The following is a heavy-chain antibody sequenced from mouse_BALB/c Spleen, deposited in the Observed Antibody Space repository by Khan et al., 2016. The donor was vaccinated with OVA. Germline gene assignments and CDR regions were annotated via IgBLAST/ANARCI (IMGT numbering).Heavy chain of an antibody. Sequence: VQLQQSGTVLARPGASVKMSCKASGYTFTSYWMHWVKQRPGQGLEWIGAIYPGNSDTNYNEKFKGKAKLTAVTSTSTAYMELSSLTNEDSAVYYCTRRNWDVAWFAYWGQGTLVTVSA. CDR3: TRRNWDVAWFAY. CDR1: GYTFTSYW. V-gene: IGHV1-5*01. J-gene: IGHJ3*01. CDR2: IYPGNSDT. D-gene: IGHD4-1*01.